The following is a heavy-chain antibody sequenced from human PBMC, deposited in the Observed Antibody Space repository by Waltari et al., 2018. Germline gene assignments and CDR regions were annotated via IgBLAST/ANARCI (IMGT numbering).Heavy chain of an antibody. V-gene: IGHV4-38-2*01. Sequence: QVQLQESGTGLVKPSRTLSLTCAVSAYSISRGSYWVRTRPPRGEGVGWSGMLHKSGSTDYKASLRSRVTITVDTSTDQFSLKLSCVTAADTAVYYCARAGKAGSDWVIDYWGQGTLVTVSS. CDR3: ARAGKAGSDWVIDY. CDR2: LHKSGST. J-gene: IGHJ4*02. CDR1: AYSISRGSY. D-gene: IGHD1-26*01.